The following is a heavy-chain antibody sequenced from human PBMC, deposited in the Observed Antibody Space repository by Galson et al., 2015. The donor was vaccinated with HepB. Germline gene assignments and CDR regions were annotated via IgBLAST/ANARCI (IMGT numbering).Heavy chain of an antibody. V-gene: IGHV3-15*01. J-gene: IGHJ4*02. D-gene: IGHD6-6*01. Sequence: SLRLSCAASGFTFSNAWMSWVRQAPGKGLEWVGRIKSKTDGGTTDYAAPVKGRFTISRDDSKNTLYLQMNSLKTEDTAVYYCTTETWGSSWMVGNFDYWGQGTLVTVSS. CDR1: GFTFSNAW. CDR3: TTETWGSSWMVGNFDY. CDR2: IKSKTDGGTT.